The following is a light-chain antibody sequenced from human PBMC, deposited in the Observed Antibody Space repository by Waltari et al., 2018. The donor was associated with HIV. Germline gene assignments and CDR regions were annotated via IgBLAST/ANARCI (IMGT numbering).Light chain of an antibody. V-gene: IGLV2-8*01. Sequence: QSALTQPPSASGSPGQSVTFSCTGTSRAVGAYNFFSWYQQTPGKAPKLIIYGVNPRPSGVPDRFSGSKSGNTASLTVSGLQADDEADYYCSSYAGPNHLLFGGGTKLTVL. CDR1: SRAVGAYNF. J-gene: IGLJ2*01. CDR2: GVN. CDR3: SSYAGPNHLL.